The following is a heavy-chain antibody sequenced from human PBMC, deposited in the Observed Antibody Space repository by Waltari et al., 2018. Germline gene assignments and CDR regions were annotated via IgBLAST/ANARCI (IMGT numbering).Heavy chain of an antibody. CDR2: IYYSGST. CDR1: GGSISSHY. J-gene: IGHJ6*03. Sequence: QVQLQESGPGLVKPSETLSLTCTVSGGSISSHYWSWIRQPPGKGLEWIGYIYYSGSTNYNPSLKSRVTISVYTSKNQFSLKLSSVTAADTAVYYCARQARYDFWSYYYMDVWGKGTTVTVSS. V-gene: IGHV4-59*11. CDR3: ARQARYDFWSYYYMDV. D-gene: IGHD3-3*01.